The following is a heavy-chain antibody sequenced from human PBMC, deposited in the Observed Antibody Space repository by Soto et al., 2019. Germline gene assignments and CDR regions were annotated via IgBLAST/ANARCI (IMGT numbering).Heavy chain of an antibody. CDR3: ARDPRTCSGGGCYSGYLDY. Sequence: EVQLVESGGGLVQPGGSLRLSCAASGFTVSSHYMTWVRQAPRRGLEWVSVMYSGGSTYYADSVKGRFIIFRDNSKNTLYLQMHRLRAEDTAVYYCARDPRTCSGGGCYSGYLDYWGQGNPVTVSS. CDR1: GFTVSSHY. J-gene: IGHJ4*02. D-gene: IGHD2-15*01. CDR2: MYSGGST. V-gene: IGHV3-66*01.